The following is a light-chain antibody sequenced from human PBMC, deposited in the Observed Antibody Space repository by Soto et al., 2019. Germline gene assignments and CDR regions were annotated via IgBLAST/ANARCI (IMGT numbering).Light chain of an antibody. Sequence: NFMLTQPHSVSGSPGKTITISCTRSSGSIASNYVQWFQQRPGSAPTTVIYEDNRRPSGVPDRFSGSIDRSSNSASLTISGLKTEDEADYYCQSYDSSNVVFGGGTQLTVL. CDR1: SGSIASNY. V-gene: IGLV6-57*04. J-gene: IGLJ2*01. CDR2: EDN. CDR3: QSYDSSNVV.